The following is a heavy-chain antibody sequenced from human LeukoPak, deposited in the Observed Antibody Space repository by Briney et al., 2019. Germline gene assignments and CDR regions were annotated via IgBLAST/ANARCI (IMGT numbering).Heavy chain of an antibody. D-gene: IGHD5-12*01. V-gene: IGHV3-23*01. CDR1: GFAFSSYV. J-gene: IGHJ4*02. CDR2: ISGSGSST. CDR3: AKRLVAKPNTSLFDY. Sequence: GGSLRLSCAASGFAFSSYVMSWVRQAPGKGLEWVSSISGSGSSTYYAVSVKRRFPIYRDNSKNTLYLQMNSLRAEDTAVYYCAKRLVAKPNTSLFDYWGQRTLVTVSS.